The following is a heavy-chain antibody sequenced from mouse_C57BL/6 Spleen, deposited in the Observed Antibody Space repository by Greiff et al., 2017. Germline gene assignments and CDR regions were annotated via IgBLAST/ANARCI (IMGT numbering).Heavy chain of an antibody. CDR2: IDPSDSYT. Sequence: QVQLQQPGAELVRPGTSVKLSCKASGYTFTSYWMPWVKQRPGQGLEWIGVIDPSDSYTNYNQKFKGKATLTVDTSSSTAYMQLSSLTSEDSAVYYCARCDGPYYAMDYWGQGTSVTVSS. J-gene: IGHJ4*01. CDR1: GYTFTSYW. V-gene: IGHV1-59*01. CDR3: ARCDGPYYAMDY. D-gene: IGHD2-3*01.